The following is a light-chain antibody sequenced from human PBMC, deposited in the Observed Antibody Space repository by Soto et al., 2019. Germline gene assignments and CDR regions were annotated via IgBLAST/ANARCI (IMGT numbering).Light chain of an antibody. Sequence: QSAQTQPASVSGSPGQSITISCTGTSSDIGHYDYVSWYQQHPGKAPKLMIYHVTYRPSGVSNRYSGSKSGNSASLTISGLQADDEADYYCCSLTTSHTYVFGSGTKVTVL. J-gene: IGLJ1*01. CDR2: HVT. CDR1: SSDIGHYDY. CDR3: CSLTTSHTYV. V-gene: IGLV2-14*03.